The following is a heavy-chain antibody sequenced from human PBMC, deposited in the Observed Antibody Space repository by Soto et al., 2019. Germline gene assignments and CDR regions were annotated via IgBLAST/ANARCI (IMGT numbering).Heavy chain of an antibody. CDR2: IDHGGSS. V-gene: IGHV4-34*01. CDR1: GWCFSGYF. D-gene: IGHD1-20*01. CDR3: ARVIKVPNGILGCFDF. J-gene: IGHJ4*03. Sequence: PXERLSLTCTVDGWCFSGYFWAWIFKPTGKGLEWIGEIDHGGSSNYNPSLKSRVTMSVDPSKNQFSLKVRSVTAADTAMYYCARVIKVPNGILGCFDFRGQGTPCTVSS.